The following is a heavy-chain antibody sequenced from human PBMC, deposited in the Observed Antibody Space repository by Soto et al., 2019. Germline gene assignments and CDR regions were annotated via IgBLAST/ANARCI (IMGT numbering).Heavy chain of an antibody. J-gene: IGHJ4*02. Sequence: EVQLLESGGGLVQPGGSLRLSCAASGFTFSSYAMSQVRQAPGKGLEWVSGVSGSGGNSYYADAVKGRFTISIDNSKPTLYLQMNSLGADDTAVYYCAKAPSPYWGSYYWGQGTLVTVSS. CDR2: VSGSGGNS. D-gene: IGHD7-27*01. CDR1: GFTFSSYA. V-gene: IGHV3-23*01. CDR3: AKAPSPYWGSYY.